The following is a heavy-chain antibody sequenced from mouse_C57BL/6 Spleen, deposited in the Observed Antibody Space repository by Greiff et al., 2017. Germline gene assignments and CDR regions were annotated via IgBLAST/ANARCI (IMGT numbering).Heavy chain of an antibody. V-gene: IGHV1-4*01. Sequence: QVQLQQSGAELARPGASVKLSCKASGYTFTSYRMHWVKQRPGQGLEWIGYINPSGGDTNYNQKFKDKATLTADKSSSTAYMQLSSLTSEDSAVYYGARNGAIDYWGQGTTVTVSS. J-gene: IGHJ2*01. CDR3: ARNGAIDY. CDR1: GYTFTSYR. CDR2: INPSGGDT.